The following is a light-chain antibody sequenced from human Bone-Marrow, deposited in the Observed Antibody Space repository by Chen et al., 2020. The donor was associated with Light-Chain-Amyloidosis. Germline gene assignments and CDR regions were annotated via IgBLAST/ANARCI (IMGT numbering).Light chain of an antibody. CDR3: QQYYTTPWT. Sequence: DIVMTQSPESLAVSLGERATINCKSSQSVSLSSNSKNYLAWYRQKPGQPPNLLIYWASTRESGVPDRFSGSASGTDFTLTITNLQADDVAVYYCQQYYTTPWTFSQGTRVEIK. J-gene: IGKJ1*01. CDR1: QSVSLSSNSKNY. CDR2: WAS. V-gene: IGKV4-1*01.